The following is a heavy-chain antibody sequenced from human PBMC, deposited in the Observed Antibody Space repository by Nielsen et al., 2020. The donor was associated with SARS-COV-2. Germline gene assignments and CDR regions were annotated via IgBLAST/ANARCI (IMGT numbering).Heavy chain of an antibody. CDR2: ISTSGST. D-gene: IGHD2-21*02. CDR1: GGSISNYY. J-gene: IGHJ3*02. CDR3: AREEVVTAIDAFDI. Sequence: SETLSLTCTVSGGSISNYYWSWVRQPAGKGLEWIGHISTSGSTNYNPSLKSRVTMSVDTSKNQFSLNLSSVTAADTAVYYCAREEVVTAIDAFDIWGQGTMVTVSS. V-gene: IGHV4-4*07.